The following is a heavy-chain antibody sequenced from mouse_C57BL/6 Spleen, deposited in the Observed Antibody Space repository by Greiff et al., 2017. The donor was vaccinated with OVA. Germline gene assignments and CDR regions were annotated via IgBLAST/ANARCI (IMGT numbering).Heavy chain of an antibody. CDR2: INPNNGGT. Sequence: EVHLVESGPELVKPGASVKMSCKASGYTFTDYNMHWVKQSHGKSLEWIGYINPNNGGTSYNQKFKGKATLTVNKSSSTAYMELRSLTSEDSAVYYCARWDYEHWYFDVWGTGTTVTVSS. V-gene: IGHV1-22*01. J-gene: IGHJ1*03. CDR1: GYTFTDYN. CDR3: ARWDYEHWYFDV. D-gene: IGHD2-4*01.